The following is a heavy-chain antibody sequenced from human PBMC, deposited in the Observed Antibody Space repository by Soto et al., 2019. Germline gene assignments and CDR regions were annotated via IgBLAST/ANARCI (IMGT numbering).Heavy chain of an antibody. J-gene: IGHJ6*04. CDR3: AKGVELDV. CDR1: GFSFSSFA. CDR2: IGDSGAST. V-gene: IGHV3-23*01. Sequence: EVLLLESGGGLVQPGGSLRLSCEASGFSFSSFAMNWLRQAPGKGLEWVSAIGDSGASTYYADSVKGRFTISRDNSRNTLYLQLNCLRAEDTAVYYCAKGVELDVWGNGTTVTVSS.